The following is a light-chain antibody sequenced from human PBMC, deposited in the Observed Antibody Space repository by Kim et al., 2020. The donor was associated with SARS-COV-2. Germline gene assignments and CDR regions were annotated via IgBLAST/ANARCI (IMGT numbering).Light chain of an antibody. CDR1: SSDLGSSNR. V-gene: IGLV2-18*02. CDR3: SSYTSSSTLV. Sequence: GQSVTIPGTGTSSDLGSSNRVSWYQQPTGTAPKLTIYEVSNRPSGVPDRFSGSKSGNTASLTISGLQAEDEADYYCSSYTSSSTLVFGGGTQLTVL. J-gene: IGLJ2*01. CDR2: EVS.